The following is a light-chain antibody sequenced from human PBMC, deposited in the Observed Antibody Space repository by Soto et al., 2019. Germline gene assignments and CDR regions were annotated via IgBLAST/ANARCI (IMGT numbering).Light chain of an antibody. CDR2: DVS. CDR1: SSDVGGYNY. V-gene: IGLV2-11*01. Sequence: QSALTQPRSVSGSPGQSVTISCTGTSSDVGGYNYVSWYQQHPGKAPKLVIYDVSKRPSGVPDRFSGSKSGNTASLTISGLHAEDEADYYCCSYAGSYTLMFGGGTKVTVL. J-gene: IGLJ3*02. CDR3: CSYAGSYTLM.